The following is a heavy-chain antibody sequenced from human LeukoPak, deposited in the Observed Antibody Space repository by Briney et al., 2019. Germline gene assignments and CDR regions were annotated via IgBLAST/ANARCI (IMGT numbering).Heavy chain of an antibody. CDR1: GGSFSGYY. CDR2: INHSGST. V-gene: IGHV4-34*01. CDR3: AREFWRSSFGY. D-gene: IGHD6-6*01. Sequence: SETLSLTCAVYGGSFSGYYWSWIRQPPGKGLEWIGEINHSGSTNYNPSLKSRVTISVDTSKNQFSLKLSSVTAADTAVYYCAREFWRSSFGYWGQGTLVTVSS. J-gene: IGHJ4*02.